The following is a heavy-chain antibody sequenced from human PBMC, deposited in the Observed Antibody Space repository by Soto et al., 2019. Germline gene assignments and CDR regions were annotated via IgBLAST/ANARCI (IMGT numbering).Heavy chain of an antibody. CDR3: TGHREEAPYYYDSSGYYTGFDP. CDR2: IRSKANSYAT. V-gene: IGHV3-73*02. Sequence: EVQLVESGGGLVQPGGSLKLSCAASGFTFSGSAMHWVRQASGKGLEWVGRIRSKANSYATAYAASVKGRFTISRDDSKNTAYLQMKSLKTEDTAVYYCTGHREEAPYYYDSSGYYTGFDPWGQGTLVTVSS. D-gene: IGHD3-22*01. CDR1: GFTFSGSA. J-gene: IGHJ5*02.